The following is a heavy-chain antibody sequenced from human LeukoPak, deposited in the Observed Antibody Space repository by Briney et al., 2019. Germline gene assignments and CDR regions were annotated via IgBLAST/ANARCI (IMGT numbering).Heavy chain of an antibody. J-gene: IGHJ5*02. CDR2: IYNSGST. V-gene: IGHV4-39*07. CDR1: GGAISSSSYY. CDR3: ARSTYCSGGSCSRNWFDP. Sequence: SETLSLTCTVPGGAISSSSYYWGWIRQPPGKGLEWIGSIYNSGSTNYNPSLKSRVTISVDTSKNQFSLKLSSVTAADTAVYYCARSTYCSGGSCSRNWFDPWGQGTLVTVSS. D-gene: IGHD2-15*01.